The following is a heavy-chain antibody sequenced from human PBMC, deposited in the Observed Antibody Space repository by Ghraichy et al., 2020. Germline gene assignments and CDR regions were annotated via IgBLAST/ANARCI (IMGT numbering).Heavy chain of an antibody. CDR2: IWHDGRNK. CDR1: GFTVGRYG. D-gene: IGHD2-8*01. Sequence: GGSLRLSCVASGFTVGRYGMQWVRQAPGKGLEWVAVIWHDGRNKYYADSVKRPFTISRDNSKNTLNQQMDRLRVDDTAVYYWASEAAYTDGVTFAVDVWGQATTVTVSS. CDR3: ASEAAYTDGVTFAVDV. J-gene: IGHJ6*02. V-gene: IGHV3-33*01.